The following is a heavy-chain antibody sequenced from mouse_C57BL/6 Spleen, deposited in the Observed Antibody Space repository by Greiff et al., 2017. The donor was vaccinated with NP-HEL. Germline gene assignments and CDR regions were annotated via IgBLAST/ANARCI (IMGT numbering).Heavy chain of an antibody. V-gene: IGHV3-6*01. Sequence: ESGPGLVKPSQSLSLTCSVTGYSITSGYYWNWIRQFPGNKLEWMGYISYDGSNNYNPSLKNRISITRDTSKNQFFLKLNSVTTEDTATYYGARVGGYYGFDYWGQGTTLTVAS. CDR3: ARVGGYYGFDY. J-gene: IGHJ2*01. D-gene: IGHD2-3*01. CDR1: GYSITSGYY. CDR2: ISYDGSN.